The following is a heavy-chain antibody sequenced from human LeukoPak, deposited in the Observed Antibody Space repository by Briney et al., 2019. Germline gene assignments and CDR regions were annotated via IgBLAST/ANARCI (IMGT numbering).Heavy chain of an antibody. D-gene: IGHD3-9*01. V-gene: IGHV3-53*01. CDR2: IYSGGST. CDR3: ARHYDILTGTFPYY. Sequence: PGGSLRLSCAASGFTVSSNYMSWVRQAPGKGLEWVSVIYSGGSTYYADSVKGRFTISRDNSKNTLYLQMNSLRVEDTAVYYCARHYDILTGTFPYYWGQGTLVTVSS. J-gene: IGHJ4*02. CDR1: GFTVSSNY.